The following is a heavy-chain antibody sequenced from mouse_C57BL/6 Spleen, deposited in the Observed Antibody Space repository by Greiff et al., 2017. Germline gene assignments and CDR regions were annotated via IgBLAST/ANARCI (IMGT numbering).Heavy chain of an antibody. D-gene: IGHD1-1*01. CDR1: GYTFTSYW. CDR2: IDPSDSET. Sequence: VQLQQPGAELVRPGSSVKLSCKASGYTFTSYWMHWVKQRPIQGLEWIGNIDPSDSETHYNQKFKDKATLTVDKSSSTAYMQLSSLTSEDSAVYYCARLDGSSLYWYFDVWGTGTTVTVSS. V-gene: IGHV1-52*01. CDR3: ARLDGSSLYWYFDV. J-gene: IGHJ1*03.